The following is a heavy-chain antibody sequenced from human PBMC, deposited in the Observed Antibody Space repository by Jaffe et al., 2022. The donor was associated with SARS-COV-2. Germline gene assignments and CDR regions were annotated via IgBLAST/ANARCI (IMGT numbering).Heavy chain of an antibody. CDR3: ARVLRLHYDFWSGLLNNWFDP. CDR2: INHSGST. J-gene: IGHJ5*02. Sequence: QVQLQQWGAGLLKPSETLSLTCAVYGGSFSGYYWSWIRQPPGKGLEWIGEINHSGSTNYNPSLKSRVTISVDTSKNQFSLKLSSVTAADTAVYYCARVLRLHYDFWSGLLNNWFDPWGQGTLVTVSS. CDR1: GGSFSGYY. D-gene: IGHD3-3*01. V-gene: IGHV4-34*01.